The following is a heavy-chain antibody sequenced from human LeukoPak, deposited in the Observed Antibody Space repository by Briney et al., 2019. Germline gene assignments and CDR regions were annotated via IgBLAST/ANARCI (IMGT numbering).Heavy chain of an antibody. V-gene: IGHV3-20*04. J-gene: IGHJ6*03. D-gene: IGHD2-2*02. Sequence: GGSLRLSCAASGFTFDDYGMSWVRQAPGKGLEWVSGINWNGGSTGYADSVKGRFTISRDNAKNSLYLRMNSLRAEDTALYYCARAXCSSTSCYTNYYYYYYXXVWGXGXXXT. CDR3: ARAXCSSTSCYTNYYYYYYXXV. CDR2: INWNGGST. CDR1: GFTFDDYG.